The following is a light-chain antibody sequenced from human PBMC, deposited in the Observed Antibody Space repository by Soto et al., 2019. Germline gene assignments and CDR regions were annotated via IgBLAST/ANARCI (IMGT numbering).Light chain of an antibody. V-gene: IGKV2-24*01. CDR2: KVS. Sequence: DIVMTQTPLSSPVTLGQAASISCRSSQSLVHNDGNTYLSWFQQRPGQPPRLLIYKVSDRFCGVPDRFIGSGAGTDFTLTISRLQSEDFGVYYCLQATLSSCTFGQGTKVEI. CDR1: QSLVHNDGNTY. J-gene: IGKJ1*01. CDR3: LQATLSSCT.